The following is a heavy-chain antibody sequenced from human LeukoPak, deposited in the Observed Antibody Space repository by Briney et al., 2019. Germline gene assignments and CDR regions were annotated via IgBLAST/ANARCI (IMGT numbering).Heavy chain of an antibody. D-gene: IGHD6-13*01. CDR3: AARIAAAGFNWFDP. CDR2: TSPMFGTP. CDR1: GGTFRDYA. J-gene: IGHJ5*02. Sequence: SVKVSCKASGGTFRDYAISWVRQAPGHGLEWMGGTSPMFGTPKYAQKFQGRVTITADESTSTAYMELSSLRSEDTAVYYCAARIAAAGFNWFDPWGQGTLVTVSS. V-gene: IGHV1-69*13.